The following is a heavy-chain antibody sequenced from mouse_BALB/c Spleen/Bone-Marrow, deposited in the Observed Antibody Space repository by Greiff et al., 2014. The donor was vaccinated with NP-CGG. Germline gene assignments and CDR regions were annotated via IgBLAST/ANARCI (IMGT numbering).Heavy chain of an antibody. CDR2: IYPANGNT. CDR3: ARSPGEVNY. V-gene: IGHV14-3*02. CDR1: GFNIIYAY. Sequence: EVQVVESGAELVKPGASVKLSCTASGFNIIYAYIHWVKRRPEQGLEWIGRIYPANGNTNYDPKFQGKATITADTSPNTAYLHLNSLTSEDTAVYYCARSPGEVNYWGQGTLVTVSA. D-gene: IGHD1-3*01. J-gene: IGHJ3*01.